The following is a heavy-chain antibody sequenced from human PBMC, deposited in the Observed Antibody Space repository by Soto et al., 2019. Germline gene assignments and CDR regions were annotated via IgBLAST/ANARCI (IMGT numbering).Heavy chain of an antibody. CDR3: VTGSGSSTSDAFDI. J-gene: IGHJ3*02. V-gene: IGHV6-1*01. D-gene: IGHD3-10*01. CDR2: TYYRSKWSH. Sequence: SQTLSLTCAISGDSVSSNSVAWNWIRQSPSGGLEWLGRTYYRSKWSHDYAVSVESRITINPDTSKNQFSLQLDSVTAADTAVYYCVTGSGSSTSDAFDIWDRGTMVTVSS. CDR1: GDSVSSNSVA.